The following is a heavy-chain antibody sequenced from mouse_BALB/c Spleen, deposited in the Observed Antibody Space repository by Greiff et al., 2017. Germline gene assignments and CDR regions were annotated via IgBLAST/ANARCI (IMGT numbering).Heavy chain of an antibody. CDR2: IYPGNVNT. CDR3: ARGRYDGYFYYAMDY. J-gene: IGHJ4*01. D-gene: IGHD2-3*01. V-gene: IGHV1S56*01. Sequence: QVQLQQSGPELVKPGASVRISCKASGYTFTSYYIHWVKQRPGQGLEWIGWIYPGNVNTKYNEKFKGKATLTADKSSSTAYMQLSSLTSEDSAVYFCARGRYDGYFYYAMDYWGQGTSVTVAS. CDR1: GYTFTSYY.